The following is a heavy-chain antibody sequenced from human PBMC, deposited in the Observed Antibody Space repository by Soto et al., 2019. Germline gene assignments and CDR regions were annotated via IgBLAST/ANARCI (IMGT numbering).Heavy chain of an antibody. CDR3: ARAPIRSSYWYFDL. V-gene: IGHV3-30*19. CDR1: GFTFSSYG. Sequence: GGSLRLSCAASGFTFSSYGMHWVRQAPGKGLEWVAVISYDGSNKYYADSVKGRFTISRDNSKNTLYLQMNSLRAEDTAVYYCARAPIRSSYWYFDLWGRGTLVTVSS. CDR2: ISYDGSNK. D-gene: IGHD2-2*01. J-gene: IGHJ2*01.